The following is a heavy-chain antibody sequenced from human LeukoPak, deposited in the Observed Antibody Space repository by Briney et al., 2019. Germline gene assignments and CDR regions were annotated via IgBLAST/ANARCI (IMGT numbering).Heavy chain of an antibody. CDR1: GYTFTNYT. J-gene: IGHJ4*02. CDR2: INPNSGGT. D-gene: IGHD3-9*01. CDR3: ARARNVLRYFDWSY. V-gene: IGHV1-2*06. Sequence: ASVKVSCKASGYTFTNYTINWVRQAPGQGLEWMGRINPNSGGTNYAQKFQGRVTMTRDTSISTAYMELSRLRSDDTAVYYCARARNVLRYFDWSYWGQGTLVTVSS.